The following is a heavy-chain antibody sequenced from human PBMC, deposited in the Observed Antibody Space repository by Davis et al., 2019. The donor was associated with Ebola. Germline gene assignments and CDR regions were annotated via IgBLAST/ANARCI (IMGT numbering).Heavy chain of an antibody. CDR3: ARRLELLAY. D-gene: IGHD1-7*01. V-gene: IGHV3-23*01. J-gene: IGHJ4*02. Sequence: GESLKISCAASGFTFSSYAMSWVRQAPGKGLEWVSAISGSGGSTYYADSVKGRFTISRGNSKNTLYLQMNSLRAEDTAVYYCARRLELLAYWGQGTLVTVSS. CDR1: GFTFSSYA. CDR2: ISGSGGST.